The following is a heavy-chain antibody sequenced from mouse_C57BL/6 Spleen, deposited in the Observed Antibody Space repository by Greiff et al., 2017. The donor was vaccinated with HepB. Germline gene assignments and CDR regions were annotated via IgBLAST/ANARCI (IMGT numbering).Heavy chain of an antibody. CDR3: TRGGLGRGYFDY. V-gene: IGHV5-9-1*02. CDR1: GFTFSSYA. D-gene: IGHD4-1*01. Sequence: EVKVVESGEGLVKPGGSLKLSCAASGFTFSSYAMSWVRQTPEKRLEWVAYISSGGDYIYYADTVKGRFTISRDNARNTLYLQMSSLKSEDTAMYYCTRGGLGRGYFDYWGQGTTLTVSS. J-gene: IGHJ2*01. CDR2: ISSGGDYI.